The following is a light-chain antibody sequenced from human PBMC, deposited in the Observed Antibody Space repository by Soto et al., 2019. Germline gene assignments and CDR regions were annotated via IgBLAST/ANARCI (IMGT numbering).Light chain of an antibody. CDR3: SSYTSSSTGV. V-gene: IGLV2-14*01. CDR2: DVS. J-gene: IGLJ2*01. CDR1: SSDVGGYNY. Sequence: QSALTQPASVSGSPGQSITISCTGTSSDVGGYNYVSWYQQHPGKAPTLMIYDVSNRPSGVSNRFSGSKSGNTASLTISGLQAEDEADYYCSSYTSSSTGVFGGGTKRTVL.